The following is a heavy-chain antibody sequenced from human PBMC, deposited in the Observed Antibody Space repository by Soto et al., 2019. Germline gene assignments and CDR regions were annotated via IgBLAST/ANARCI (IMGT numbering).Heavy chain of an antibody. D-gene: IGHD6-13*01. CDR1: ASTFPSPD. V-gene: IGHV1-46*01. CDR3: ARDGYSSSWTGGGFYYYYGMDV. J-gene: IGHJ6*02. Sequence: APVKLSRKASASTFPSPDMHWVRQAPRQGLEWMGIINPSGGSTSYAQKFQGRVTMTRDTSTSTVYMELSSLRSEDTAVYYCARDGYSSSWTGGGFYYYYGMDVCG. CDR2: INPSGGST.